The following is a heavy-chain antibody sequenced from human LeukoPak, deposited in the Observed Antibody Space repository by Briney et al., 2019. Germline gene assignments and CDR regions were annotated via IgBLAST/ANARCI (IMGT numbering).Heavy chain of an antibody. Sequence: GGSLRLSCAASGFSFSSNAMSWVRQAPGKGLVWVSAISVCGGNTNYADSVKGRFTISRDNSKNMLYLQMSTLRAEDTAVYYCAKATAPHLGYAFDIWGQGTMVIVFS. D-gene: IGHD7-27*01. CDR2: ISVCGGNT. CDR3: AKATAPHLGYAFDI. J-gene: IGHJ3*02. CDR1: GFSFSSNA. V-gene: IGHV3-23*01.